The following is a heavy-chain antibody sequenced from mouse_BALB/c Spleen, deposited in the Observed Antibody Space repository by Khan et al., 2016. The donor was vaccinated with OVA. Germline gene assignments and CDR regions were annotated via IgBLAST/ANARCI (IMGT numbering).Heavy chain of an antibody. Sequence: EVQRQESGAELVRPGALVKLSCKATGFNIKDYYMNWVKQRPEQGLEWIGWIDPENGETVYDPKFQGMASITANTSSNTAYLQICSLTYEDTAVYYCARSGYSAWFHYWGQGTPVTVSA. CDR3: ARSGYSAWFHY. V-gene: IGHV14-1*02. CDR2: IDPENGET. J-gene: IGHJ3*01. CDR1: GFNIKDYY.